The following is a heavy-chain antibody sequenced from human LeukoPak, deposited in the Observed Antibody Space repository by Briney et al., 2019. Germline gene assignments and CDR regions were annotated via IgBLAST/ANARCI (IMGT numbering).Heavy chain of an antibody. CDR2: ISPTAIRT. V-gene: IGHV3-23*01. CDR1: GFTFSSYA. CDR3: AKESDFWSGYYTGEAGYFDY. J-gene: IGHJ4*02. D-gene: IGHD3-3*01. Sequence: PGGSLRLSCLTSGFTFSSYAMSWVRQAPGKGLEWVSAISPTAIRTYYADSVKGRFTISRDNSKNTLYLQMNSLRAEDTAVYYCAKESDFWSGYYTGEAGYFDYWGQGTLVTVSS.